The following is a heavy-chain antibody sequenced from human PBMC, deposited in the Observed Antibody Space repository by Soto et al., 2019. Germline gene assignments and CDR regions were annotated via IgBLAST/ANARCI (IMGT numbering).Heavy chain of an antibody. D-gene: IGHD2-8*01. J-gene: IGHJ4*02. Sequence: EVQLLESGGGLVQPGGSLRLSCAASGFTFTGNAMTWVRQAPGKGLEWVSAISGSVGSTYYADSVKGRFTISRDNSKSTLYLQMNSLRVDDTALYYCVKFPGVYIYCTTTNCHDRHFDYWGQGTLVTVSS. CDR2: ISGSVGST. CDR3: VKFPGVYIYCTTTNCHDRHFDY. CDR1: GFTFTGNA. V-gene: IGHV3-23*01.